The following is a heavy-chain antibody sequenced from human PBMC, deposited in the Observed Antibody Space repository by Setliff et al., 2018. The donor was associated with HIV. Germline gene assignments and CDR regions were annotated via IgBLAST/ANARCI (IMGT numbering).Heavy chain of an antibody. CDR2: ISTGSTYK. V-gene: IGHV3-21*04. J-gene: IGHJ4*02. D-gene: IGHD3-16*01. Sequence: GGSLRLSCAASGFTVSSKYMSWVRQAPGKGLEWVSSISTGSTYKYYADSVKGRFTISRDNAKNSLYLQMDSLRADDTAIYYCAISGGEVAWGHWGQGTLVTVSS. CDR3: AISGGEVAWGH. CDR1: GFTVSSKY.